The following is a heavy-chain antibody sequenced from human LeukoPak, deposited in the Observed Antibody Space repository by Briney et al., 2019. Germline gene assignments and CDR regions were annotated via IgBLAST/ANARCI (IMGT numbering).Heavy chain of an antibody. CDR1: GFTFSSYA. J-gene: IGHJ4*02. D-gene: IGHD2-2*01. Sequence: GGSLRLSCAASGFTFSSYATSWVRQAPGKGLEWVSAISGSGGTTYYADSVKGRFTISRDNSKDTLYLQMDSLRAGDTAVYYCAKGSGYCSSTRCYPLDYWGQGTLVTVSS. CDR3: AKGSGYCSSTRCYPLDY. CDR2: ISGSGGTT. V-gene: IGHV3-23*01.